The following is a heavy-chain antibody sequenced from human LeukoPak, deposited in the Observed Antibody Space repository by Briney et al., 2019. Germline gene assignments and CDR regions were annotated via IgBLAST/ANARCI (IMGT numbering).Heavy chain of an antibody. CDR2: ISAYNGNT. Sequence: ASVKVSCKASGYTFTSYGISWVRQAPGQGLEWMGWISAYNGNTNYAQKLQGRVTMTTDTSTSTAYMELRSLRSDDTAVYYCARGRYCSSTSCYYAFDIWGQGTMVTVSS. CDR3: ARGRYCSSTSCYYAFDI. V-gene: IGHV1-18*01. CDR1: GYTFTSYG. J-gene: IGHJ3*02. D-gene: IGHD2-2*01.